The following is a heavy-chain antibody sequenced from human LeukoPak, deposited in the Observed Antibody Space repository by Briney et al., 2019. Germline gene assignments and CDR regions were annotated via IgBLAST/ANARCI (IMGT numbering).Heavy chain of an antibody. CDR2: ISWDGGST. CDR3: AKDKGSGYYYYFDY. D-gene: IGHD3-22*01. CDR1: GFTFDDYA. V-gene: IGHV3-43D*03. Sequence: GGSLRLSCAASGFTFDDYAMHWVRQAPGKGLEWVSLISWDGGSTYYADSVKGRFTISRDNSKNSLYLQMNSLRAEDTALYYCAKDKGSGYYYYFDYWGQGTLVTVSS. J-gene: IGHJ4*02.